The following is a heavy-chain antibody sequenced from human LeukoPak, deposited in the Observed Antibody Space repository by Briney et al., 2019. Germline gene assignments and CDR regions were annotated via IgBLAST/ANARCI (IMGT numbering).Heavy chain of an antibody. CDR3: VAMPPFRFDP. J-gene: IGHJ5*02. Sequence: GSLRLSCSASGFTFSSYVMFWVRQAPGKGLEWIAEIHRSGTAHYSPSLKSRVTISVDTFNEQFSLTMTSVSAADTTTYYCVAMPPFRFDPWGQGTLVIVSS. V-gene: IGHV4-34*08. CDR1: GFTFSSYV. D-gene: IGHD2-2*01. CDR2: IHRSGTA.